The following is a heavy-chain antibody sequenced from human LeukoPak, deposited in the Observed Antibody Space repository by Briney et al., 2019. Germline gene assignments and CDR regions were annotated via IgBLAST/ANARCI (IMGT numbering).Heavy chain of an antibody. CDR2: IYTTGKT. D-gene: IGHD3-16*01. J-gene: IGHJ4*02. CDR1: SGSINSYY. V-gene: IGHV4-4*07. CDR3: ARHGYTASHYFLDY. Sequence: SETLSLTCTVSSGSINSYYWGWVRQPAGRGLEWIGRIYTTGKTDYNPSLKSRLTMSVDTSKRQFSLNPTSVTAADTAIYYCARHGYTASHYFLDYWSQGTLVTVSS.